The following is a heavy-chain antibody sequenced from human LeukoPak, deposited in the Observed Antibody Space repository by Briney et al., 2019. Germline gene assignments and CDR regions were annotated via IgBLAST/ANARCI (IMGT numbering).Heavy chain of an antibody. CDR1: GFTFSNYA. J-gene: IGHJ6*02. D-gene: IGHD3-3*01. V-gene: IGHV3-23*01. CDR3: ARDISHYDFWSGYYNGMDV. CDR2: ISGNGGST. Sequence: GGSLRLSCAASGFTFSNYAMRWVRQAPGKGLEWVSAISGNGGSTSYADSVKGRFTVSRDNSKNTLYLQMNSLRAEDTAVYYCARDISHYDFWSGYYNGMDVWGQGTTVTVSS.